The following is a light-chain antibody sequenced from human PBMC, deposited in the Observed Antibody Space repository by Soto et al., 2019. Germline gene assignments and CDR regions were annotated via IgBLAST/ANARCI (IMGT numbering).Light chain of an antibody. V-gene: IGLV1-40*01. J-gene: IGLJ1*01. CDR3: QSYDSSLSVSYV. Sequence: ALTQPPSVSGAPGQRVTISCTGSSSNIGAGYDVHWYQQRPGTAPKLLIYGNKNRPSGVPDRFSGSKSGTSASLAITGLQAEDEADYYCQSYDSSLSVSYVFGTGTKVTVL. CDR2: GNK. CDR1: SSNIGAGYD.